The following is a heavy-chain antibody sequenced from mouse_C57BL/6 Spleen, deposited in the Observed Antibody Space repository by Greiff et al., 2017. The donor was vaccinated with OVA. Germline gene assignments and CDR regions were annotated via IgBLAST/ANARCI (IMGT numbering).Heavy chain of an antibody. CDR3: ARLRDYPYYFDY. J-gene: IGHJ2*01. D-gene: IGHD2-4*01. CDR1: GYTFTDYY. V-gene: IGHV1-26*01. Sequence: VQLQQSGPELVKPGASVKISCKASGYTFTDYYMNWVKQSHGKSLEWIGDINPNNGGTSYNQKFKGKATLTVDKSSSTAYMELRSLTSEDSAVYYCARLRDYPYYFDYWGQGTTLTVSS. CDR2: INPNNGGT.